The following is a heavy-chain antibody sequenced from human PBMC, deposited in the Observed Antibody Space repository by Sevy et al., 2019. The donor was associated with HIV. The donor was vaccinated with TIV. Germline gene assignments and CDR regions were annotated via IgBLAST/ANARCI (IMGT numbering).Heavy chain of an antibody. V-gene: IGHV3-11*06. CDR3: AKDSRVYSSSHFDY. D-gene: IGHD6-13*01. CDR1: GFTFSDYY. CDR2: ISSGSTYI. J-gene: IGHJ4*02. Sequence: GGSLRLSCAASGFTFSDYYMTWIRQAPGKGLEWVSYISSGSTYINYADSVKGRFTISRDNAKNSLYLQMNSRRAEDTAVYYCAKDSRVYSSSHFDYWGQGTLVTVSS.